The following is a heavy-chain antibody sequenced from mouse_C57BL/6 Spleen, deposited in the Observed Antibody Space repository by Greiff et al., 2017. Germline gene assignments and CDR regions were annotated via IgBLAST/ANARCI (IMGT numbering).Heavy chain of an antibody. CDR3: ARGDGYYVSYWYFDV. J-gene: IGHJ1*03. D-gene: IGHD2-3*01. V-gene: IGHV1-82*01. CDR1: GYAFSSSW. CDR2: IYPGDGDT. Sequence: QVQLQQSGPELVKPGASVKISCKASGYAFSSSWMNWVKQRPGKGLEWIGRIYPGDGDTNSNGKFKGKATLTADTSSSTAYMQLSSLTSEDSAVYFCARGDGYYVSYWYFDVWGTGTTVTVSS.